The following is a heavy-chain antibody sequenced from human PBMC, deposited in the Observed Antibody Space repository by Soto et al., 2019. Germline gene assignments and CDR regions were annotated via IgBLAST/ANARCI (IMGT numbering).Heavy chain of an antibody. CDR2: IWYDGSNK. D-gene: IGHD3-3*01. CDR1: GFTFSSYG. V-gene: IGHV3-33*01. J-gene: IGHJ4*02. Sequence: QVQLVESGGGVVQPGRSLRLSCEASGFTFSSYGMHWVRQAPGKGLEWVAVIWYDGSNKYYADSVKGRFTISRDNSKNSLYLQMISLRAEDTAVYYCARDPTYYDFGSGPSASYYFDYWGQGTLVTVSS. CDR3: ARDPTYYDFGSGPSASYYFDY.